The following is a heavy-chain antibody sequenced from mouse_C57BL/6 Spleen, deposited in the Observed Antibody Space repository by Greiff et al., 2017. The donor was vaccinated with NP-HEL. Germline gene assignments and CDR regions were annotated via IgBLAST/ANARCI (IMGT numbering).Heavy chain of an antibody. Sequence: VQLQQSGAELVRPGASVKMSCKASGYTFTSYNMHWVKQTPRQGLEWIGAIYPGNGDTSYNQKLKGKATLTVDKSSSTAYMQLSSLTSEDSAVYFCARGYGSSYDYAMDYWGQGTSVTVSS. CDR2: IYPGNGDT. V-gene: IGHV1-12*01. J-gene: IGHJ4*01. CDR1: GYTFTSYN. D-gene: IGHD1-1*01. CDR3: ARGYGSSYDYAMDY.